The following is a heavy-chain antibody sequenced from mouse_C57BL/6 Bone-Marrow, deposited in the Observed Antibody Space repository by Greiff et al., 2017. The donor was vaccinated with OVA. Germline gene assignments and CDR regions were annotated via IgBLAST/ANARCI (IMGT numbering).Heavy chain of an antibody. CDR2: INPNYGTT. CDR1: GYSFTDYH. V-gene: IGHV1-39*01. Sequence: VQLQQSGPELVKPGASVKISCKASGYSFTDYHMNWVKQSNGKSLEWIGVINPNYGTTSYNQKLKGKATLTVDKYSSTAYMQLNSLTSEDSAGYYCAPLPFPDWYFDVWGTGTTVTVSS. CDR3: APLPFPDWYFDV. J-gene: IGHJ1*03.